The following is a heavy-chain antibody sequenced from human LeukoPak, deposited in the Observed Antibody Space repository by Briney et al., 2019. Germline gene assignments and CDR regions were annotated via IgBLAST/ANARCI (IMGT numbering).Heavy chain of an antibody. V-gene: IGHV1-69*05. D-gene: IGHD3-16*01. J-gene: IGHJ5*02. CDR3: ARCLGECQLVSWFDP. Sequence: WVKVSCKASGGTFSTYVITWVRQAPGQGLEWMGGIIPVFGTTNYAQKFHGRVTITTDESMSTAYMELSSLRSEDTAVYYCARCLGECQLVSWFDPWGQGTLVTVSS. CDR1: GGTFSTYV. CDR2: IIPVFGTT.